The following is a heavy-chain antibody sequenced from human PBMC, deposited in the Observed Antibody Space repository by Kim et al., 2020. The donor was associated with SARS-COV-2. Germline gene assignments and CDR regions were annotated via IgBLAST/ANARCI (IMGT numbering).Heavy chain of an antibody. V-gene: IGHV4-59*01. D-gene: IGHD6-13*01. CDR1: GGSISNYY. Sequence: SETLSLTCTVSGGSISNYYWSWIRQSPGKGLEWIGYIYYSGSTNYNPSLKSRVSISVDTSKNQFSLKLSSVTAADTAVYYCAKSGGYGSSFQPWGQGNLV. J-gene: IGHJ1*01. CDR2: IYYSGST. CDR3: AKSGGYGSSFQP.